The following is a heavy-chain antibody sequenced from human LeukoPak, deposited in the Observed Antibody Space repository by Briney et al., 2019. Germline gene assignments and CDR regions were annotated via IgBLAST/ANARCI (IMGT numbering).Heavy chain of an antibody. D-gene: IGHD3-22*01. Sequence: PGGSLRLSCAASGVTFRSYAMHGVRQAPGKGLEWVAVISYDGSNKYYADSVKGQFTISRDNSKNTLYLQMNSWRAENTAVYYCARHSSGYPYYYGMDVWGQGTTVTVSS. CDR1: GVTFRSYA. J-gene: IGHJ6*02. CDR3: ARHSSGYPYYYGMDV. V-gene: IGHV3-30*04. CDR2: ISYDGSNK.